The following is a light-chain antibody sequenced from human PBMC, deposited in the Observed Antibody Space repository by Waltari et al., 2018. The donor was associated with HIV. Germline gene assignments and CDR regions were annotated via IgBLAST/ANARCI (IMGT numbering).Light chain of an antibody. V-gene: IGKV1-17*01. CDR1: QDVRNH. CDR3: LQHSNYPFT. Sequence: DIQMTQPPSSLSASVGDSVTITCRASQDVRNHLAWYQQRPGKAPKRLIYATSTLQSGVPSRFSGSGSGTDFTLTISSLQPEDFVTYYCLQHSNYPFTFGPGTKVDIK. CDR2: ATS. J-gene: IGKJ3*01.